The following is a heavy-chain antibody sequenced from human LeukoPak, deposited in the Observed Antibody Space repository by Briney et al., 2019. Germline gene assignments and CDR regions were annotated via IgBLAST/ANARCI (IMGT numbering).Heavy chain of an antibody. CDR2: IHGGGST. CDR1: GFTVSSNY. J-gene: IGHJ4*02. D-gene: IGHD3-22*01. Sequence: GGSLRLSCTASGFTVSSNYMTWVRQAPGKGLECVSIIHGGGSTNYADSVKGRFTISRDNSKNTLYLQMNSLRAEDTAVYYCAAKWLLRRYWGQGTPVTVSS. CDR3: AAKWLLRRY. V-gene: IGHV3-66*01.